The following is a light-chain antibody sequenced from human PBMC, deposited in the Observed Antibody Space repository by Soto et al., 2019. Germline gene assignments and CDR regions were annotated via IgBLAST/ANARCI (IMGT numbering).Light chain of an antibody. CDR2: DAS. V-gene: IGKV1-33*01. Sequence: DIQMTQSPSSLSASVGDRVTITCQASQDISNYLNWYQQKPGKAPKRLIYDASNLETGVPSRFSGSGSGTDFTFTISSLQPEDIETYYCQQNDNLPPTFGQGTKLEIK. J-gene: IGKJ2*01. CDR3: QQNDNLPPT. CDR1: QDISNY.